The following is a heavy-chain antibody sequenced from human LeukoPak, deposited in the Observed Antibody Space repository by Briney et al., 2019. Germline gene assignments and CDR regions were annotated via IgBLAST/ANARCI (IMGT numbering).Heavy chain of an antibody. V-gene: IGHV4-59*08. J-gene: IGHJ6*03. CDR2: IYYSGNT. D-gene: IGHD2-2*03. CDR3: ARAPGYCSSTSCYPSLDYYYYYMDV. CDR1: GGSISSYY. Sequence: SETLSLTCTVSGGSISSYYWSWIRQPPGKGLEWIGYIYYSGNTNYNPSLKSRVTISVDTSKNQFSLKLSSVTAADTAVYYCARAPGYCSSTSCYPSLDYYYYYMDVWGKGTTVTVSS.